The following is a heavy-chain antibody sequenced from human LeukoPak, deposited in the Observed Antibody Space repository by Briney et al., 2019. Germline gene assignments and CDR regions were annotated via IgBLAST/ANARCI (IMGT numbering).Heavy chain of an antibody. J-gene: IGHJ4*02. CDR2: ISAYNGNT. Sequence: ASVKVSCKASGYTFTSYGISWVRQAPGQGLEWMGWISAYNGNTNYAQKLQGRVTMTTDTSTSTTYMELRSLRSDDTAVYYCASSRAGGYFDYWGQGTLVTVSS. CDR1: GYTFTSYG. CDR3: ASSRAGGYFDY. D-gene: IGHD3-16*01. V-gene: IGHV1-18*04.